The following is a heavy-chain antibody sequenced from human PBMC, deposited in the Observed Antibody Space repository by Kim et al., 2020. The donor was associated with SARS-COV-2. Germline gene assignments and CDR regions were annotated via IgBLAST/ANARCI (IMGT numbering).Heavy chain of an antibody. CDR2: IKTNVHGGTS. Sequence: GGSLRLSCAASGFNFGSAWMSWVRQAPGKGLEWVGRIKTNVHGGTSVYAAPVTGSFTISRDDSKHTLFLHMNRLKSDGTAMYFCTTEGNIYGHYGIDTGGRGPIDTVSS. J-gene: IGHJ3*02. D-gene: IGHD5-18*01. CDR1: GFNFGSAW. CDR3: TTEGNIYGHYGIDT. V-gene: IGHV3-15*01.